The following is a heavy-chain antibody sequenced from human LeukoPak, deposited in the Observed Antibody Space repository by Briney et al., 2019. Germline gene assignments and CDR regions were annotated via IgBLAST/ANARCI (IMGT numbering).Heavy chain of an antibody. CDR1: GGSISSSSYY. Sequence: PSETLSLTCTVSGGSISSSSYYWGWIRQPPGKGLEWIGSIYYSGSTYYNPSLKSRVTISVDTSKNQFSLKLSSVTAADTAVYYCARVEPESYRVYNWFDPWGQGTLVTVSS. CDR3: ARVEPESYRVYNWFDP. J-gene: IGHJ5*02. CDR2: IYYSGST. D-gene: IGHD3-16*02. V-gene: IGHV4-39*07.